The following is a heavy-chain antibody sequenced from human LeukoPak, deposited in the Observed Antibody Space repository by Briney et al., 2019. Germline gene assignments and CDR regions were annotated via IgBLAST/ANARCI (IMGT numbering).Heavy chain of an antibody. V-gene: IGHV3-48*03. CDR3: ATKGSPGIAAREGESGRFDY. CDR2: ISSSGSTI. CDR1: GFTFSSYE. D-gene: IGHD6-6*01. J-gene: IGHJ4*02. Sequence: GGSLRLSCAASGFTFSSYEMNWVRQAPGKGLEWVSYISSSGSTIYYADSVNGRFAISRDNAKNSLYLQMNSLRAEDTAVYYCATKGSPGIAAREGESGRFDYWGQGTLVTVSS.